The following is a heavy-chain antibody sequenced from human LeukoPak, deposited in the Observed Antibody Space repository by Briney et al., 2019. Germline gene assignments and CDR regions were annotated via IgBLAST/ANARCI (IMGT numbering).Heavy chain of an antibody. D-gene: IGHD3-10*01. CDR2: INPNSGGT. J-gene: IGHJ4*02. V-gene: IGHV1-2*02. CDR1: GYTFTGYY. CDR3: ARDAGGYY. Sequence: GASVKVSCTASGYTFTGYYMHWVRQAPGPGLEWMGWINPNSGGTNYAQKFQGRVTMTRDTSTSTAYMELSRLRSDDTAVYYCARDAGGYYWGQGTLVTVSS.